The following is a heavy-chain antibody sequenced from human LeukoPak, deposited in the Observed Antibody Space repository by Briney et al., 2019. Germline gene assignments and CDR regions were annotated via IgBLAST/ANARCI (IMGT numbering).Heavy chain of an antibody. CDR1: GYSFTAYY. D-gene: IGHD1-26*01. CDR3: ATYRIVGAYYFDY. J-gene: IGHJ4*01. Sequence: GASVKVSCKASGYSFTAYYIHWVRQAPGQGLEWMGWINPNRGDTYFAQKFQGRVTMTRDTSISTAYMKLSRLTSDDTAVYYCATYRIVGAYYFDYWGQGTPVTVSS. V-gene: IGHV1-2*02. CDR2: INPNRGDT.